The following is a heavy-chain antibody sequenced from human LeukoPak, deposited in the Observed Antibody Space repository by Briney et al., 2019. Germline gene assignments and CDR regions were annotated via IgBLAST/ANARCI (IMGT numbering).Heavy chain of an antibody. CDR1: GYSISSSSW. CDR2: IYYSGST. Sequence: SETLSFTCAVSGYSISSSSWWGWIRQPPGQGLEWIGYIYYSGSTYYNPSLKSRVTMSVDTSKNQFSLKLSSVTAVDTAVYYCARRGSSSWTQFDPWGQGTLVTVSS. D-gene: IGHD6-13*01. CDR3: ARRGSSSWTQFDP. V-gene: IGHV4-28*01. J-gene: IGHJ5*02.